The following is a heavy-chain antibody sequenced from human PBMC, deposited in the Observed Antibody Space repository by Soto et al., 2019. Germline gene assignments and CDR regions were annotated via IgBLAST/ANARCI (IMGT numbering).Heavy chain of an antibody. Sequence: EVQLVESGGGLVKPGGSLRLSCAASGFTFSSYSMNWVRQAPGKGLEWVSSISSSSSYIYYADSVKGRFTIPRDNAKNSLYLQMNSLRAEDTAVYYCARASMPTYYYYGMDVWGQGTTVTVSS. V-gene: IGHV3-21*01. D-gene: IGHD2-2*01. CDR2: ISSSSSYI. J-gene: IGHJ6*02. CDR3: ARASMPTYYYYGMDV. CDR1: GFTFSSYS.